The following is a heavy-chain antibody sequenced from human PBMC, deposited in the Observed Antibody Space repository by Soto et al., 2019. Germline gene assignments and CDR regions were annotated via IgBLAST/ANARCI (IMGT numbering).Heavy chain of an antibody. CDR2: IWYDGSNK. CDR3: ARDDAAHSSSLFDY. J-gene: IGHJ4*02. CDR1: GFTFSSYG. V-gene: IGHV3-33*01. Sequence: WGSLRLSCAASGFTFSSYGMHWVRQAPGKGLEWVAVIWYDGSNKYYADSVKGRFTISRDNSKNTLYLQMNSLRAEDTAVYYCARDDAAHSSSLFDYWGQGTLVTVSS. D-gene: IGHD6-13*01.